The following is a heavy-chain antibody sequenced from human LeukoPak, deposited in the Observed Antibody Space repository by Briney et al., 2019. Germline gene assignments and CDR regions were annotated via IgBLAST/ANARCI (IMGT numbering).Heavy chain of an antibody. V-gene: IGHV3-66*04. Sequence: GGSLRLSCAASGFTVSSNFMSWVRQAPGKGLEWVSLIYSGGSTYYADSVKGRFTISRDNSKNTLYLQMNSLRAEDTAVYYCARHSGSYAYYFDYWGQGTLVTVSS. J-gene: IGHJ4*02. CDR3: ARHSGSYAYYFDY. D-gene: IGHD1-26*01. CDR1: GFTVSSNF. CDR2: IYSGGST.